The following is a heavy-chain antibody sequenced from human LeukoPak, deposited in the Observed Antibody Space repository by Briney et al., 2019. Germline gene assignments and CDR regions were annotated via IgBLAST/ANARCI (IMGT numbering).Heavy chain of an antibody. CDR1: GFTFSSYS. CDR2: ISGDSRYI. D-gene: IGHD3-22*01. V-gene: IGHV3-21*04. J-gene: IGHJ3*02. CDR3: AKAMIVDFHDAFDI. Sequence: GGSLRLSCAASGFTFSSYSMNWVRQAPGKGLEWVSAISGDSRYIYYADSVRGRFTISRDNAKNSLYLQMNGLRAEDTALYYCAKAMIVDFHDAFDIWGQGTMVTVSS.